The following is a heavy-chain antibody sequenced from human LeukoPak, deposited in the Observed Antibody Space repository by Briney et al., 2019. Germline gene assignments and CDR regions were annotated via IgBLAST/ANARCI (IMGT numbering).Heavy chain of an antibody. CDR2: IKQDGSGK. J-gene: IGHJ4*02. D-gene: IGHD4-17*01. Sequence: GGSLRLSCAASGFTFRSYWMSWVRQAPGKGLEWVANIKQDGSGKYYVDSVKGRFTISRDNAKKSLYLQMNSLRAEDTAIYYCARDGAPFDFWGQGTLVTVSS. V-gene: IGHV3-7*01. CDR1: GFTFRSYW. CDR3: ARDGAPFDF.